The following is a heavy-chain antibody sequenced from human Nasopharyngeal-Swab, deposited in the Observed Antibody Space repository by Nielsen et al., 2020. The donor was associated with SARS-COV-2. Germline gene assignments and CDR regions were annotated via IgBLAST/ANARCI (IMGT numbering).Heavy chain of an antibody. CDR2: IYYSGST. V-gene: IGHV4-31*02. J-gene: IGHJ6*03. Sequence: GQAPGKGLEWIGYIYYSGSTFYNPSLKSRVAISVDTSKNQFSLNVSSVTAADTAVYYCARTPYYYMDVWGRGTTVTVSS. CDR3: ARTPYYYMDV.